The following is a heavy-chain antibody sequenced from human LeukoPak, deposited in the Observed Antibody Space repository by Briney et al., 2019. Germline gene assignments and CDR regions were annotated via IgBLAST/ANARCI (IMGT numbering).Heavy chain of an antibody. J-gene: IGHJ3*02. Sequence: PGGSLRLSCAASGFTFSSYWMSWVRQAPGKGLEWVANIKQDGSEKYYVDSVKGRFTISRDNAKNSLYLQMNSLRAEDTAVYYCARCRSGWYTNDAFDIWGQGTMVTVSS. CDR2: IKQDGSEK. D-gene: IGHD6-19*01. CDR3: ARCRSGWYTNDAFDI. V-gene: IGHV3-7*01. CDR1: GFTFSSYW.